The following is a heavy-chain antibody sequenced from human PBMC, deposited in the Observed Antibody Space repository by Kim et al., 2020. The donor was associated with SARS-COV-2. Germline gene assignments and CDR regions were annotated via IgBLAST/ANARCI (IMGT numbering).Heavy chain of an antibody. Sequence: SVKVSCKASGGTFSSYAISWVRQAPGQGLEWMGGIIPIFGTANYAQKFQGRVTITADESTSTAYMELSSLRSEDTAVYYCASPLRWNTPGYWYFDLWGRGTLVTVSS. J-gene: IGHJ2*01. D-gene: IGHD3-16*01. V-gene: IGHV1-69*13. CDR1: GGTFSSYA. CDR2: IIPIFGTA. CDR3: ASPLRWNTPGYWYFDL.